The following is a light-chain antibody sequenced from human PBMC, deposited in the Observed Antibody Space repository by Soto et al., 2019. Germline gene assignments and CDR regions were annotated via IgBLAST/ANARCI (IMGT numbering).Light chain of an antibody. V-gene: IGKV3D-15*01. J-gene: IGKJ4*01. CDR2: DAS. Sequence: EIVLTQAPSTLSLSPGERATLSCRASQSVSSNLAWYQQKPGQAPRLLIYDASTRATGIPARFSGSGSGTEFTLTISSLQSKDFAVYYCQQYNNWHPLTFGGGTKVDNK. CDR3: QQYNNWHPLT. CDR1: QSVSSN.